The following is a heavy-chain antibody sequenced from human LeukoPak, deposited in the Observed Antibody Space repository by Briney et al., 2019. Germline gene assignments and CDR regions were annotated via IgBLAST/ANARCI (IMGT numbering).Heavy chain of an antibody. D-gene: IGHD3-3*01. CDR2: IYDSGSA. V-gene: IGHV4-59*11. CDR1: GVSINSHY. Sequence: SETLSLTCTVSGVSINSHYWSRIRQPPGKGLEWIGFIYDSGSANYKSSLKSRVTMTVDTSKNQVSLKLNSVTAADTAVYYCARVLQNYYHMDVWGKGTTVTVSS. CDR3: ARVLQNYYHMDV. J-gene: IGHJ6*03.